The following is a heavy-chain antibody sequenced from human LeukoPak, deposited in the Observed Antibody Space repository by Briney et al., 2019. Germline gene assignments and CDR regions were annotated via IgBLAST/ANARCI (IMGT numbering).Heavy chain of an antibody. Sequence: ASVKVSCKASGYTFTGYYMHWVRQAPRQGLEWMGWINPNSGGTNYAQKFQGRVTMTRDTSISTAYMELSRLRSDGTAVYYCAREPSEGAYFHMDVWGKGTTVTVSS. V-gene: IGHV1-2*02. CDR3: AREPSEGAYFHMDV. D-gene: IGHD3-9*01. CDR2: INPNSGGT. CDR1: GYTFTGYY. J-gene: IGHJ6*03.